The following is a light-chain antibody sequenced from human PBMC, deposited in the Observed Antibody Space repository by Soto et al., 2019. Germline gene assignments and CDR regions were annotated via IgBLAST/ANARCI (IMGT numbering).Light chain of an antibody. J-gene: IGKJ1*01. CDR3: QQYNSYSPWT. CDR2: DVS. Sequence: DIQMTQSPSTLSASVGDRVTITCRASQSISSWLAWYQQKPGKAPNLLIYDVSNLESGVPSRFSGSGSGTEFTLTISSLHADDFATYYCQQYNSYSPWTFGQGTKVEIK. CDR1: QSISSW. V-gene: IGKV1-5*01.